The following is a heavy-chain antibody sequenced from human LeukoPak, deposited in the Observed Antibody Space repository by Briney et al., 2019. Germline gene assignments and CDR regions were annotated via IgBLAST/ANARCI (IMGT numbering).Heavy chain of an antibody. CDR1: GFTFSNAW. D-gene: IGHD6-19*01. CDR3: TTDIRAVAGKVDY. Sequence: GGSLRLSCAASGFTFSNAWMSWVRQAPGKGLEWVGRIKSKTDGGTTDYAAPVKGRFTISRDDSKNTLYLQMNSLKTEDTAVYYCTTDIRAVAGKVDYWGQGTLVTVSS. CDR2: IKSKTDGGTT. J-gene: IGHJ4*02. V-gene: IGHV3-15*01.